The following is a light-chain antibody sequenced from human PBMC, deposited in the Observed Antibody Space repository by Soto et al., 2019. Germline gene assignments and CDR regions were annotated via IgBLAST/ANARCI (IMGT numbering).Light chain of an antibody. Sequence: DIQMTQSPSSLSAFVGDRVTITCRASQDIGNFLAWYQQKPGKVPKLLIYAASTLQSGVPSRFSGSGSGTDFTLTISSLQPEDVATYYRQKCKVAPFTFGGGTKV. J-gene: IGKJ4*01. CDR3: QKCKVAPFT. V-gene: IGKV1-27*01. CDR1: QDIGNF. CDR2: AAS.